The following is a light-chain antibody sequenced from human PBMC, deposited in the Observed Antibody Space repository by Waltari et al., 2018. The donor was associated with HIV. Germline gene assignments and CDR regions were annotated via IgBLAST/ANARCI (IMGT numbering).Light chain of an antibody. CDR2: QHT. V-gene: IGLV3-1*01. CDR1: HLGDKY. Sequence: SYELTQPPSVSVSPGQTASITCSGDHLGDKYACWYQQKPGQSPLLVIYQHTKRPSGIPERFSGSNSGNTATLTISGTQAMDEADYFCQAWDSSNVVFGGGTKLTVL. J-gene: IGLJ2*01. CDR3: QAWDSSNVV.